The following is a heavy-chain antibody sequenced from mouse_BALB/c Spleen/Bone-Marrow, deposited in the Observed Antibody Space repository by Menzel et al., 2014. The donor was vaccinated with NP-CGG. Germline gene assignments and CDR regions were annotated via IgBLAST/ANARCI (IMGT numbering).Heavy chain of an antibody. D-gene: IGHD2-10*02. CDR1: GFTFSDYY. CDR2: ISDGGSYT. V-gene: IGHV5-4*02. J-gene: IGHJ4*01. Sequence: EVQVVESGGGLVKPGGSLKLSCAASGFTFSDYYMYWVRQTPEKRLEWVATISDGGSYTYYPDSVKGRFTISRDNAKNNLYLQMSSLKSEDTAMYYCARYGNYPMDYWRQGTSVTVSS. CDR3: ARYGNYPMDY.